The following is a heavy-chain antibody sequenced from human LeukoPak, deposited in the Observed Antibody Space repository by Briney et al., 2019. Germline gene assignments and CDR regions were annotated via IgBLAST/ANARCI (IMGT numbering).Heavy chain of an antibody. CDR1: GGSFSGYY. D-gene: IGHD6-6*01. Sequence: SETLSLTCAVYGGSFSGYYWSWIRQPPGKGLEWIGEINHSGSTNYNPSLKSRVTISVVSSKNQFYLKLSSVTAAGTAEYYCAREGQSSPVYFDYWGQGTLVTVSS. J-gene: IGHJ4*02. V-gene: IGHV4-34*01. CDR3: AREGQSSPVYFDY. CDR2: INHSGST.